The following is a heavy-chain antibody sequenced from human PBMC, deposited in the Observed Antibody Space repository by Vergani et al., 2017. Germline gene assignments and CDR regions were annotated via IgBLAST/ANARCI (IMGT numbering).Heavy chain of an antibody. CDR1: GYTFTSYG. D-gene: IGHD3-22*01. CDR3: TRGWDYDSIAYCAY. V-gene: IGHV1-18*01. Sequence: QVPLVQSGAEVKKPGASVKVSCKASGYTFTSYGISWVRQAPGQGLEWMGWISAYNGKTNYAQKVQGRVTMTTDTSTSTAYMELRSLRSEDTAVYYCTRGWDYDSIAYCAYWGQGTLVTVSS. CDR2: ISAYNGKT. J-gene: IGHJ4*02.